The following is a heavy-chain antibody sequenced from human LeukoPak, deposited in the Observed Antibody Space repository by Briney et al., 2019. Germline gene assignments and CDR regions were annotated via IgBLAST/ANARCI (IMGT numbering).Heavy chain of an antibody. CDR1: GFTFSSYA. CDR2: ISGSGGST. V-gene: IGHV3-23*01. J-gene: IGHJ3*02. D-gene: IGHD1-26*01. Sequence: GGSLRLSCAASGFTFSSYAMSWVRQAPGKGLEWVSAISGSGGSTYYADSVKGRFTISRDNSKNTLYLQMNSLGAEDTAVYYCAKDGRIVGVSDAFDIWGQGTMVTVSS. CDR3: AKDGRIVGVSDAFDI.